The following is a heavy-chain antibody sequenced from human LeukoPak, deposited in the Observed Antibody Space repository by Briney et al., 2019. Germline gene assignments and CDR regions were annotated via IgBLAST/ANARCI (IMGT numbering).Heavy chain of an antibody. J-gene: IGHJ4*02. D-gene: IGHD3-3*01. V-gene: IGHV3-30*02. CDR2: IRYDGSNK. CDR1: GFTFSSYG. Sequence: PGGSLRLSCAASGFTFSSYGMHWVRQAPGKGLEWVAFIRYDGSNKYYADSVKGRFTISRDNSKNTLYLQMNSLRAEDTAVYYCAKDYYDFWSGYLSPFDYWGQGTLVTVSS. CDR3: AKDYYDFWSGYLSPFDY.